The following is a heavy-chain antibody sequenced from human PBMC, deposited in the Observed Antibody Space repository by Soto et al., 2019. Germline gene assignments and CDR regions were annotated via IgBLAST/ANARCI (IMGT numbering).Heavy chain of an antibody. D-gene: IGHD3-22*01. CDR3: TRDLMPNDRGLGDLAY. V-gene: IGHV3-21*06. J-gene: IGHJ4*02. Sequence: EVQLVESGGGLVKPGGSLRLSCAASGFTYTRYSMNWVRQAPGKGLEWVSSISSKTGDQYYADSVKGRFIISRDNTKNSLSLQVTSLRDEDTAVYYCTRDLMPNDRGLGDLAYWGQGTLVTVSS. CDR1: GFTYTRYS. CDR2: ISSKTGDQ.